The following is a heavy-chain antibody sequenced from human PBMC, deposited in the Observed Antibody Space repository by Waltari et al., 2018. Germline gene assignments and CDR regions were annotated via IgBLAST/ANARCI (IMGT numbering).Heavy chain of an antibody. CDR2: IYYSGST. J-gene: IGHJ4*02. Sequence: QVQLPESRPGLVKPSETLSLTCTVTGGFLSSYYWNWIRQPPGKGLEWIWYIYYSGSTNYNPSLKRRVTISVDTSKNQFSLKLSSVTAADTAVYYCARAKIGRAVDYWGQGTLVTVSS. V-gene: IGHV4-59*01. D-gene: IGHD6-13*01. CDR1: GGFLSSYY. CDR3: ARAKIGRAVDY.